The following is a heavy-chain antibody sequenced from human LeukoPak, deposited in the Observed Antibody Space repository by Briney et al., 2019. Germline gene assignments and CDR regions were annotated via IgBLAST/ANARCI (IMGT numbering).Heavy chain of an antibody. J-gene: IGHJ6*03. Sequence: ASVKVSCKASGYTFTGYYMHWVRQAPGQGLEWMGWINPNSGGTNYAQKFQGRVTMTRDTSISTAYMELSRLRSDDTAVYYCARVGTRSSSSYYYYYYYMDVWGKGTTVTVSS. CDR1: GYTFTGYY. CDR3: ARVGTRSSSSYYYYYYYMDV. V-gene: IGHV1-2*02. D-gene: IGHD6-6*01. CDR2: INPNSGGT.